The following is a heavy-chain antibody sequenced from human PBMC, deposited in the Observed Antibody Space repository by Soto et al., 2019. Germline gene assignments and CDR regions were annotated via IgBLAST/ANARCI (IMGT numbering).Heavy chain of an antibody. CDR2: INPYDGNT. CDR3: ARGGSGTWWFDP. D-gene: IGHD3-10*01. V-gene: IGHV1-18*01. Sequence: QVQVVQSGAEVKMPGASAKVSCKASGYTFISYGITWVRQSPGEGLEWMGWINPYDGNTEYAQNFQGRVTMTTDSSPSTAYMELRSLTSDDTAVYYCARGGSGTWWFDPWGQGTLVTVSS. J-gene: IGHJ5*02. CDR1: GYTFISYG.